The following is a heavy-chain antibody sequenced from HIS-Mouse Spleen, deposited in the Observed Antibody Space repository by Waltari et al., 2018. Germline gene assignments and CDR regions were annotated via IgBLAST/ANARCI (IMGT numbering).Heavy chain of an antibody. Sequence: QVQLVESGGGVVQPGRSLRLSCAASGFTFSSYGLHWVRQAPGKGLGWVAVISCDGSNKYYADSVKGRFTISRDNSKNTLYLQMNSLRAEDTAVYYCAKDKHHAFDYWGQGTLVTVSS. J-gene: IGHJ4*02. CDR2: ISCDGSNK. V-gene: IGHV3-30*18. CDR1: GFTFSSYG. CDR3: AKDKHHAFDY.